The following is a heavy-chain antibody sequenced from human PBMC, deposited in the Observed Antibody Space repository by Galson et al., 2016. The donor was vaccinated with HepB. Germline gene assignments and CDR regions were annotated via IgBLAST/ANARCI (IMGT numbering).Heavy chain of an antibody. V-gene: IGHV1-18*01. D-gene: IGHD1-26*01. Sequence: SVKVSCKASGYTFTSYGISWVRQAPGQGLEWMGWISAYNGNTNYAQKLQGRVTMTTDTSTSTAYMELRSLRSDDTAVYYCARVTSGSYSLIVWFDPWGQGTLVTVSS. CDR3: ARVTSGSYSLIVWFDP. J-gene: IGHJ5*02. CDR1: GYTFTSYG. CDR2: ISAYNGNT.